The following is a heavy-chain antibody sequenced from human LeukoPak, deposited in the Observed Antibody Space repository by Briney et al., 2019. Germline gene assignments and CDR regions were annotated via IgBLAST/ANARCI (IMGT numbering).Heavy chain of an antibody. D-gene: IGHD5-24*01. Sequence: PGGSLRLSCAASGFTFSSYAMSWLRQAPGKGLQWVSTVSGVGGSPYYADSVKGRFTISRDNSKNTLYLQMNSLRAEDTAVYYCANLRGLQRLDYWGRGTLVTVSS. CDR2: VSGVGGSP. CDR3: ANLRGLQRLDY. V-gene: IGHV3-23*01. J-gene: IGHJ4*02. CDR1: GFTFSSYA.